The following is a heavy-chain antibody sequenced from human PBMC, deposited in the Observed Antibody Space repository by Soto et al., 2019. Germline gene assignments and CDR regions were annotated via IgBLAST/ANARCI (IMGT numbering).Heavy chain of an antibody. CDR3: ARAMMLTGYYRPAGFDYYYYGMDV. D-gene: IGHD3-9*01. CDR2: ISYAGSNK. J-gene: IGHJ6*02. Sequence: QVQLVESGGGVVQPGRSLRLSCAASGFTFSSYAMQWVRQAPGKGLEWVAVISYAGSNKYYADSVKGRFTISRDNSKNTLYMQMNSLRAEDTAVYYCARAMMLTGYYRPAGFDYYYYGMDVWGQGTTVPVSS. CDR1: GFTFSSYA. V-gene: IGHV3-30-3*01.